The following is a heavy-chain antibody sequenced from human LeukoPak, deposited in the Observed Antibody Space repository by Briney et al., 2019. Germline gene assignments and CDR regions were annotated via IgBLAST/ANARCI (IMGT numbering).Heavy chain of an antibody. D-gene: IGHD3-22*01. Sequence: GGSLRLSCAASGFTFSDYGMSWVRQAPGKGLEWVSTIGGRGGSTYYADSVKGRFTISRDNSKNTLYLQMNSLRAEDTAVYYCRYYDSSGSYFDYWGQGTLVTVSS. V-gene: IGHV3-23*01. CDR1: GFTFSDYG. CDR2: IGGRGGST. CDR3: RYYDSSGSYFDY. J-gene: IGHJ4*02.